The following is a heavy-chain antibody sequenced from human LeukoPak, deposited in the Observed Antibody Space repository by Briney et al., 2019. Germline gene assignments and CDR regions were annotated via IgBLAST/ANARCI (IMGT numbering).Heavy chain of an antibody. CDR2: ISSSSSYI. CDR3: ARDRQVTIFGVVIIGAFDI. V-gene: IGHV3-21*01. CDR1: GFTFSSYS. Sequence: GGSLRLSCAASGFTFSSYSMNWVRQAPGKGLEWVSSISSSSSYIYYADPVKGRFTISRDNAKNSLYLQMNSLRAEDTAVYYCARDRQVTIFGVVIIGAFDIWGQGTMVTVS. J-gene: IGHJ3*02. D-gene: IGHD3-3*01.